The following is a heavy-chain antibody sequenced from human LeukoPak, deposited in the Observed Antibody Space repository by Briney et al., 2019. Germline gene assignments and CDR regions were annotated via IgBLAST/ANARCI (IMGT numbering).Heavy chain of an antibody. Sequence: GGSLRLSCAASGFTFSSYAMSWVRQAPGKGLEWVSAISGSGGSTYYADSVKGRFTISRDNSKNTLYLQMNSLRAEDTAVYYSGVGSYLGRNFDYWGQGTLVTVSS. D-gene: IGHD1-26*01. CDR2: ISGSGGST. V-gene: IGHV3-23*01. J-gene: IGHJ4*02. CDR1: GFTFSSYA. CDR3: GVGSYLGRNFDY.